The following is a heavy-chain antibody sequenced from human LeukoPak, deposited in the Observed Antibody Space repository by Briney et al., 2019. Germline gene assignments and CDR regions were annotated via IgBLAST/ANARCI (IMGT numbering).Heavy chain of an antibody. D-gene: IGHD4-23*01. CDR2: IRGKDNTYAT. V-gene: IGHV3-73*01. J-gene: IGHJ4*02. CDR1: GFTFSGSA. Sequence: GGSLRLSCAASGFTFSGSAMHWVRQASGKGLEWVGRIRGKDNTYATAYVASVEGRFTISRDNSKNTLYLQMNSLRAEDTAVYYCARDLYGGNSGDWGQGTLVTVSS. CDR3: ARDLYGGNSGD.